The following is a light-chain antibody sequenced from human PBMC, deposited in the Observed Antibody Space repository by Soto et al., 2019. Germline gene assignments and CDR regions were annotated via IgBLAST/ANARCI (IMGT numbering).Light chain of an antibody. CDR1: SSDVGGYNY. CDR3: NSYAGRNNV. V-gene: IGLV2-8*01. Sequence: QSVLTQPPSASGSPGQSVTISCTGSSSDVGGYNYVSWYQQHPGKAPKLMIYEVSKRPSGVPDRFSGSKSGNTASPTVSGLQAEDEADYYCNSYAGRNNVFGTGTKVTVL. CDR2: EVS. J-gene: IGLJ1*01.